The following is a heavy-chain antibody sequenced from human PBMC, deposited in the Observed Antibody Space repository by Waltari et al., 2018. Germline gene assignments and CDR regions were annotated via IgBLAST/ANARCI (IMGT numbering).Heavy chain of an antibody. D-gene: IGHD3-10*01. CDR2: INHSGST. Sequence: QVQLQQWGAGLLKPSETLSLTCAVYGGSFSGSYWSWLRHPPGTGLEWIGEINHSGSTNYNPSLKSRVTISVDTSKNQFSLKLSSVTAADTAVYYCARHLYYYGSGSYYGWFDPWGQGTLVTVSS. J-gene: IGHJ5*02. CDR1: GGSFSGSY. V-gene: IGHV4-34*01. CDR3: ARHLYYYGSGSYYGWFDP.